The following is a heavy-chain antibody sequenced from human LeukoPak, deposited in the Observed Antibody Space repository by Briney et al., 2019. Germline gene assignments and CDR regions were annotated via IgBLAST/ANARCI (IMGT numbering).Heavy chain of an antibody. J-gene: IGHJ3*02. D-gene: IGHD3-3*01. CDR3: ARQGGITVFGVAQPGGAFDI. CDR1: GGTFSSYA. V-gene: IGHV1-69*05. Sequence: ASVKVSCKASGGTFSSYAISWVRQAPGQGLEWMGGIIPIFGTAKYAQKVQGRVTMSTDESTSTAYMELSSLRSEDTAVYYCARQGGITVFGVAQPGGAFDIWGQGTMVTVSS. CDR2: IIPIFGTA.